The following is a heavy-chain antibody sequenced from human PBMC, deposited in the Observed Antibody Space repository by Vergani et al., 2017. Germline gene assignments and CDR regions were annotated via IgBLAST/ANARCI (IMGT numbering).Heavy chain of an antibody. CDR3: AKDIAPDYGGNSDPPI. CDR2: ISWNSGSI. D-gene: IGHD4-23*01. Sequence: EVQLVESGGGLVQPGRSLRLSCAASGFTFDDYAMHWVRQAPGKGLEWVSGISWNSGSIGYADSVKGRFTISRDNAKNSLYLQMNSLRAEDTDLYYCAKDIAPDYGGNSDPPIWGQGTMVTVSS. V-gene: IGHV3-9*01. CDR1: GFTFDDYA. J-gene: IGHJ3*02.